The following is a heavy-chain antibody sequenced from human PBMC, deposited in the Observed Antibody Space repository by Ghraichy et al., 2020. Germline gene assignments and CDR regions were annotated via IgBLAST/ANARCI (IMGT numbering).Heavy chain of an antibody. Sequence: GESLNISCAASGFTFSSYAMHWVRQAPGKGLEWVAVIWYDGSNKYYADSVEGRFTFSRDNSKNTVYLQMNNLRAEDTAVYYCAREQKEAAIYFDYLGQVPLVTVSS. CDR1: GFTFSSYA. CDR2: IWYDGSNK. D-gene: IGHD2-2*01. V-gene: IGHV3-33*01. CDR3: AREQKEAAIYFDY. J-gene: IGHJ4*02.